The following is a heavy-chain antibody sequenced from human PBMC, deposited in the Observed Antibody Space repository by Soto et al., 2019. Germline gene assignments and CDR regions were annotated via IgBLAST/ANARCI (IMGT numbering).Heavy chain of an antibody. CDR1: GYTFTNYP. J-gene: IGHJ4*02. CDR2: INTGSGDT. CDR3: ARDRGNRDDF. Sequence: ASVKVSCKASGYTFTNYPLHWVRQAPGQGLEWMGWINTGSGDTKYSQRFQGRLTLTRDTSAGTAYMDLSSLKSEDTSVYYCARDRGNRDDFWGQGTLVTVSS. V-gene: IGHV1-3*04.